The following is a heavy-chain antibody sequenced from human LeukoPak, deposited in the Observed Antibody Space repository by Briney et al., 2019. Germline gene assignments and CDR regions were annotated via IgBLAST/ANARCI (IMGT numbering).Heavy chain of an antibody. V-gene: IGHV3-30*04. J-gene: IGHJ4*02. Sequence: PGGSLRLSCAASGFTFSSYAMHWVRQAPGKGLEWVAVISYDGSNKYYADSVKGRFTISRDNSKNTLYLQMNSLRAEDTAVYYCARGKYYYGSGSYTDYWGQGTLVTVSS. CDR2: ISYDGSNK. D-gene: IGHD3-10*01. CDR1: GFTFSSYA. CDR3: ARGKYYYGSGSYTDY.